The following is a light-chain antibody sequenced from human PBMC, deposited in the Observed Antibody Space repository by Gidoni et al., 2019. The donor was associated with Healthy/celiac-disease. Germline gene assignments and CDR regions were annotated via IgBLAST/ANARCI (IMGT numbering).Light chain of an antibody. J-gene: IGKJ4*01. CDR2: GAS. Sequence: EIVLTQSPGPLSLSAGARATLSCRASPSVSSSYLAWYQQKPGQAPRLLIYGASSRATGIPDRFSGSGSGTDFTLTISRLEPEDFAVHYCQQYGSSPGLTFGGGTKVEIK. CDR3: QQYGSSPGLT. V-gene: IGKV3-20*01. CDR1: PSVSSSY.